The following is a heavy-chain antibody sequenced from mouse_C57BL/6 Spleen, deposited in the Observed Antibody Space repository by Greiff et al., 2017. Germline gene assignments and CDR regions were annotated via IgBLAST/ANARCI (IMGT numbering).Heavy chain of an antibody. D-gene: IGHD2-3*01. Sequence: QVHVKQSGAELARPGASVKMSCKASGYTFTSYTMHWVKQRPGQGLEWIGYINPSSGYTKYNQKFKDKATLTADKSSSTAYMQLSSLTSEDSAVYYCARGDDGYSYWGQGTLVTVSA. J-gene: IGHJ3*01. CDR2: INPSSGYT. V-gene: IGHV1-4*01. CDR1: GYTFTSYT. CDR3: ARGDDGYSY.